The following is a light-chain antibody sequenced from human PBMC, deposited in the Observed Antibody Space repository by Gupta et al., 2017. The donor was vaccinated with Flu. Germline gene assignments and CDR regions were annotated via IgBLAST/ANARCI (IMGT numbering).Light chain of an antibody. CDR2: LSS. J-gene: IGKJ1*01. CDR3: MQALQTPWT. CDR1: QSLLNSNRYNN. V-gene: IGKV2-28*01. Sequence: VTPGAPAFISGRSSQSLLNSNRYNNWDWYAQKSGQSPQLPIHLSSSGASGVPDRSSGSRSSADFTLIISRVETEEVGVYYCMQALQTPWTFGQGTKVEI.